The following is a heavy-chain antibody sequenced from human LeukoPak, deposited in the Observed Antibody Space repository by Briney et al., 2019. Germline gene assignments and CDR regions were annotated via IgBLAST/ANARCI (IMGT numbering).Heavy chain of an antibody. D-gene: IGHD6-19*01. CDR3: AGSVAGTFGFYFDY. V-gene: IGHV3-23*01. Sequence: GGSLRLSCAASGXTFSSYAMSWVRQAPGKGLDWVSAISGSVGSTYNADSVKGRFTISRDNSKNTLYLQMNSLRAEDTAVYYCAGSVAGTFGFYFDYWGQGTLVTVSS. CDR1: GXTFSSYA. J-gene: IGHJ4*02. CDR2: ISGSVGST.